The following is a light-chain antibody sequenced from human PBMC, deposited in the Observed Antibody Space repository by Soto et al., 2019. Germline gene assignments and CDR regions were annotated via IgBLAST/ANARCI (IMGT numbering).Light chain of an antibody. CDR3: QHYYTSYTT. Sequence: EIVMTQSPATLSVSPGERATLSCRASQSVSSDLAWYHQKPGQAPRLLIYGASNRATGIPDRFSGSGSGTDFTLTISRLEPEDFAVYYCQHYYTSYTTFGQGTKVDI. CDR2: GAS. V-gene: IGKV3D-15*01. J-gene: IGKJ1*01. CDR1: QSVSSD.